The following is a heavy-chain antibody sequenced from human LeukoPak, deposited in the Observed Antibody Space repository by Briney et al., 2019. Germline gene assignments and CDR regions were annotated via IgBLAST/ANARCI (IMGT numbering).Heavy chain of an antibody. D-gene: IGHD3-22*01. CDR2: IYYSGST. CDR3: ARLGYYDSSGYDY. V-gene: IGHV4-59*08. Sequence: SETLSLTCTVSGGSISSYYWSWIRQPPGKGLEWIGYIYYSGSTNYNPSLKSRVTISVDTSKNQFSLKLSSVTAADTAVYYCARLGYYDSSGYDYWGQGTLVTVSS. J-gene: IGHJ4*02. CDR1: GGSISSYY.